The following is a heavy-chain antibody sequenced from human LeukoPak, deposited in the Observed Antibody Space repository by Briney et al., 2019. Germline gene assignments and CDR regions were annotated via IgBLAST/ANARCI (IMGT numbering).Heavy chain of an antibody. CDR3: ARRTIYYYYGMDV. CDR1: GGSISSYY. Sequence: SETLSLTRTVSGGSISSYYWSWIRQPPGKGLEWIGYIYYSGSTNYNPSLKSRITISVDTSKNQFSLKLSSVTAADTAVYYYARRTIYYYYGMDVWGQGTTVTVSS. J-gene: IGHJ6*02. V-gene: IGHV4-59*01. CDR2: IYYSGST. D-gene: IGHD2-2*01.